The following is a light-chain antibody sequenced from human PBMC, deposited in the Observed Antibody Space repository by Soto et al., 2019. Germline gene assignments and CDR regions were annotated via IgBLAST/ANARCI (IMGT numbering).Light chain of an antibody. CDR3: QQFGPSLWT. J-gene: IGKJ1*01. CDR2: RTS. V-gene: IGKV3-15*01. Sequence: EIVMTQSPATLSVSPGERATLSCRASQSISSNLAWYQQKPGQAPRLLMFRTSSRATGFPARFSGSGSGTEFNLTISRLEPEDFAVYYCQQFGPSLWTFGQGTKVEIK. CDR1: QSISSN.